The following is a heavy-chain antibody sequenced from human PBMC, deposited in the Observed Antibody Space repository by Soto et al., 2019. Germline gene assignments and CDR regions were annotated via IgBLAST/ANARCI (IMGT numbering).Heavy chain of an antibody. CDR2: INPNSDIT. Sequence: QVQLVQSGAEVKKPGASVKVSCKASGYTFTGYYMHWVRQAPGQGLEWMGWINPNSDITNYAQKFHGRVTVTRDTSISTAYMELSRLRSDDTAVYFCARAGEVGDTNGFDYWGQGTLVTVSS. CDR1: GYTFTGYY. CDR3: ARAGEVGDTNGFDY. D-gene: IGHD1-26*01. V-gene: IGHV1-2*02. J-gene: IGHJ4*01.